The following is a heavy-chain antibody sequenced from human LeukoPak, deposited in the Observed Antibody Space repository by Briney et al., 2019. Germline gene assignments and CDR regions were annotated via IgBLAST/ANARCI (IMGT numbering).Heavy chain of an antibody. Sequence: GGSLRLSCAASGFTVSSNDMSWVRQAPGKGLECISVIYSGGSTDYADSVKGRLAISRDNSKNTMYLQMNSLRAEDTAVYYCARVVDHDYGDYYLDYWGQGTLVTVSS. CDR1: GFTVSSND. CDR3: ARVVDHDYGDYYLDY. J-gene: IGHJ4*02. CDR2: IYSGGST. V-gene: IGHV3-53*01. D-gene: IGHD4-17*01.